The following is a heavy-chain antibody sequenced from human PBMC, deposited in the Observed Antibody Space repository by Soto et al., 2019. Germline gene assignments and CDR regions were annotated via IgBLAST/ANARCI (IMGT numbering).Heavy chain of an antibody. CDR3: ARDPGGHYCTSTSCLYFFDH. D-gene: IGHD2-2*01. V-gene: IGHV3-23*01. Sequence: EVQLLESGGALVQPGGSLRLSCAASGFTFSNHAMNWVRQAPGKGLEWVSTISDSGSTYYADSVKGRFTIARDNSKNTLHLQRNSLRAEDTAVYYCARDPGGHYCTSTSCLYFFDHWGQGTLVIVSS. CDR2: ISDSGST. J-gene: IGHJ4*02. CDR1: GFTFSNHA.